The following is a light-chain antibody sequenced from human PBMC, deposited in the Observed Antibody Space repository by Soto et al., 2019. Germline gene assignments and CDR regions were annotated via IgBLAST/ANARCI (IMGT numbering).Light chain of an antibody. V-gene: IGLV2-23*01. CDR2: EGS. CDR1: SGDVGSYNL. CDR3: CSYAGSSPHVV. J-gene: IGLJ2*01. Sequence: QSALTQPASVSGSPGQSITISCTGTSGDVGSYNLVSWYQQHPGKAPKLMIYEGSKRPSGVSNRFSGSKSGNTASLTISGLQAEDEADYYCCSYAGSSPHVVFGGGTKLTVL.